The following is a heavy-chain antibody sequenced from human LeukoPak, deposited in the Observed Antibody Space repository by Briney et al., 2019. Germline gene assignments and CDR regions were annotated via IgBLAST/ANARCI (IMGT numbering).Heavy chain of an antibody. J-gene: IGHJ4*02. V-gene: IGHV4-4*09. CDR2: IYTSGST. CDR3: ARHVWKRDGVHFDY. CDR1: GGSISSYY. Sequence: SETLSLTCTVSGGSISSYYWSWIRQPPGKGLEWIGYIYTSGSTNYNPSLKSRVTISVDTFKNQFSLKLSSVTAADTAVYYCARHVWKRDGVHFDYWGQGTLVTVSS. D-gene: IGHD5-24*01.